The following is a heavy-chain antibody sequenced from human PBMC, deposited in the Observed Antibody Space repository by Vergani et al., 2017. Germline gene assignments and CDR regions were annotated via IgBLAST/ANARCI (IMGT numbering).Heavy chain of an antibody. CDR2: ISYDGNNK. V-gene: IGHV3-30*04. CDR1: GFTFSSYA. D-gene: IGHD6-19*01. CDR3: ARDYGIAVAGTGDY. Sequence: QVQLVESGGGVVQPGRSLRLSCAASGFTFSSYAMHWVRQAPGTGLEWVAVISYDGNNKYYADSVKGRFTISRDNSKNTLYLQMNSLRAEDTAVYYCARDYGIAVAGTGDYWGQGTLVTVSS. J-gene: IGHJ4*02.